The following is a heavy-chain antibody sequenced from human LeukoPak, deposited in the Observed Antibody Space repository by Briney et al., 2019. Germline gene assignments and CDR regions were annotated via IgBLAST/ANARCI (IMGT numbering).Heavy chain of an antibody. Sequence: GGSLRLSCAASGFTFSSYGMHWVRQAPGKGLEWVAFIRYDGNNKYYADSVKGRFTISRDNSKNTLYLQMNSLRAEDTALYYCAREGGSGWYSGWFDPWGQGTLVTVSS. D-gene: IGHD6-19*01. V-gene: IGHV3-30*02. CDR3: AREGGSGWYSGWFDP. CDR1: GFTFSSYG. CDR2: IRYDGNNK. J-gene: IGHJ5*02.